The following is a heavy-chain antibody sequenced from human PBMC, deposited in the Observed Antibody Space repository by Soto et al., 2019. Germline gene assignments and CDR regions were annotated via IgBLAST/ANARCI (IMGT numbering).Heavy chain of an antibody. J-gene: IGHJ4*02. CDR1: GGSISSGDYY. CDR2: IYYSGST. CDR3: ARVAYYDSSVYYLPFDY. Sequence: SETLSLTCTVSGGSISSGDYYWSWIRQPPGKGLEWIGYIYYSGSTYYNPSLKSRVTISVDTSKNQFSLKLSSVTAADTAVYYCARVAYYDSSVYYLPFDYWGQGTLVTVSS. D-gene: IGHD3-22*01. V-gene: IGHV4-30-4*01.